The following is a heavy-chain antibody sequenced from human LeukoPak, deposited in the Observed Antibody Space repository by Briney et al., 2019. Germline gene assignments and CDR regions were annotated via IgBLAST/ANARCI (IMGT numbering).Heavy chain of an antibody. Sequence: ASVKVSCKASGCTFTSYAMHWVRQAPGQRLEWMGWINAGNGNTKYSQEFQGRVTMTTDTSTSTAYMELRSLRSDDTAVYYCARDKGTPYDSSGYRFDYWGQGTLVTVSS. J-gene: IGHJ4*02. CDR2: INAGNGNT. CDR1: GCTFTSYA. D-gene: IGHD3-22*01. CDR3: ARDKGTPYDSSGYRFDY. V-gene: IGHV1-3*01.